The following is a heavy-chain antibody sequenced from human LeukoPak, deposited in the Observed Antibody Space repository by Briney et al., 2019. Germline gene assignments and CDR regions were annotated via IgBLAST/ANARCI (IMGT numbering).Heavy chain of an antibody. D-gene: IGHD3-16*01. V-gene: IGHV3-66*01. CDR2: IYSGGST. CDR3: ARVSAFGTDYYYYGMDV. CDR1: GFTVSSNY. J-gene: IGHJ6*02. Sequence: GGSLRLSCAASGFTVSSNYMSWVRQAPGKGLEWVSVIYSGGSTYYADSVKGRFTISRDNSKNTLYVQINSLRAEDTAVYYCARVSAFGTDYYYYGMDVWGQGTTVTVSS.